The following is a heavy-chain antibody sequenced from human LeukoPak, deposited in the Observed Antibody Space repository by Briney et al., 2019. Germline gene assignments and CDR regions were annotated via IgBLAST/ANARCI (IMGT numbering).Heavy chain of an antibody. CDR3: AREVDTIFGVVNDY. D-gene: IGHD3-3*01. CDR1: GYTFTGYY. Sequence: ASVKVSCKASGYTFTGYYMHWVRQAPGQGLEWMGWINLNSGGTNYAQKFQGRVTMTRDTSISTAYMELSRLRSDDTAVYYCAREVDTIFGVVNDYWGQGTLVTVSS. J-gene: IGHJ4*02. CDR2: INLNSGGT. V-gene: IGHV1-2*02.